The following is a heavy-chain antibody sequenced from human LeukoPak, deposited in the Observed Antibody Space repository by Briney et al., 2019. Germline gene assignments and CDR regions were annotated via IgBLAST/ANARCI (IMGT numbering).Heavy chain of an antibody. CDR2: ISSSSSYI. D-gene: IGHD3-22*01. Sequence: NSGGSLRLSCAASGFTFSSYSMNWVRQAPGKGLEWVSSISSSSSYIYYADSVKGRFTISRDNAKNSLYLQMNSLRAEDTAVYYCASVEGLEYDSSGYYYTFDYWGQGTLVTVSS. V-gene: IGHV3-21*01. CDR3: ASVEGLEYDSSGYYYTFDY. J-gene: IGHJ4*02. CDR1: GFTFSSYS.